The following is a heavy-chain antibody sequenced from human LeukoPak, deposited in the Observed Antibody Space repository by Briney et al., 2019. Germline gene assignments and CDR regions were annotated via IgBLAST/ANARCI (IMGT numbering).Heavy chain of an antibody. J-gene: IGHJ6*03. CDR1: GGSISSGSYY. D-gene: IGHD3-10*01. CDR2: SCTSGTT. CDR3: ARSPSYGSGSYPTYYYYYYMDV. Sequence: PSQTLSLTCTVSGGSISSGSYYWSWIRQPAGKGLEWIGRSCTSGTTNYNPSLKSRVSVSVDTSKNQFSLRLSSVTAADTAVYYCARSPSYGSGSYPTYYYYYYMDVWGKGTTVTISS. V-gene: IGHV4-61*02.